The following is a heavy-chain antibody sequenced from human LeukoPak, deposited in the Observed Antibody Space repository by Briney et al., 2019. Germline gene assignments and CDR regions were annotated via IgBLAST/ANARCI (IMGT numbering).Heavy chain of an antibody. Sequence: ASVTVSCKASGYTFTGYYMHWVRQAPGQGLEWMGWINPNSGGTNYAQKFQGRVTMTRDTSTSTVYMELSSLRSEDTAVYYCLHSSGRYWGQGTLVTVSS. V-gene: IGHV1-2*02. CDR3: LHSSGRY. CDR1: GYTFTGYY. CDR2: INPNSGGT. J-gene: IGHJ4*02. D-gene: IGHD6-19*01.